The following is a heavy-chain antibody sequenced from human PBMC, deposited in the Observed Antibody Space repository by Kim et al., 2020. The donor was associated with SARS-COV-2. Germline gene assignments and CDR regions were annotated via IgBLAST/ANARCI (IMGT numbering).Heavy chain of an antibody. D-gene: IGHD5-12*01. Sequence: NYNPSLKSRVTISVDASTNEFSLKLNSVTAADTAVYYCARSESAYDLPSAWGQGTLVTVSS. J-gene: IGHJ5*02. V-gene: IGHV4-59*01. CDR3: ARSESAYDLPSA.